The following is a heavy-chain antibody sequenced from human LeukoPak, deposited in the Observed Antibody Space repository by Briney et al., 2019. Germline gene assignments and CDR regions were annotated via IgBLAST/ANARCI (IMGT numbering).Heavy chain of an antibody. CDR2: IYTSGST. V-gene: IGHV4-4*07. Sequence: SETLSLTCTVSGGSISSNYWSWIRQPAGKGLEWIGRIYTSGSTNYNPSLKSRVTMSVDTSKNQFSLKLSSVTAADTAVYYCVRLVGYYGCSCYIDSWGQGTLVTVSS. D-gene: IGHD3-22*01. J-gene: IGHJ4*02. CDR1: GGSISSNY. CDR3: VRLVGYYGCSCYIDS.